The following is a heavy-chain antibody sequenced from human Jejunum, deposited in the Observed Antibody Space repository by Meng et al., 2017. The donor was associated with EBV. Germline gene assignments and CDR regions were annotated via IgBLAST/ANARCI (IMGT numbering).Heavy chain of an antibody. CDR2: IYHSGST. CDR3: ARVGAAAGTFDP. CDR1: GGAISSSNW. J-gene: IGHJ5*02. Sequence: QVQLQESGPGLVKPLGTLARPCAVSGGAISSSNWWSWVRQPPGKGLEWIGEIYHSGSTNYNPSLKSRVTISVDKSKNQFSLKLSSVTAADTAVYYCARVGAAAGTFDPWGQGTLVTVSS. D-gene: IGHD6-13*01. V-gene: IGHV4-4*02.